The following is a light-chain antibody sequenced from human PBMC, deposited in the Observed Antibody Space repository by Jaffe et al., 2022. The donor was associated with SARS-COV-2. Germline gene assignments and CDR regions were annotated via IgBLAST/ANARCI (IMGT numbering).Light chain of an antibody. CDR1: QTISSN. CDR2: GVS. CDR3: QQYNNWPRT. Sequence: EIVMTQSPATLSVSPGERATLSCGSSQTISSNLAWYQQKPGQAPRLLIYGVSTRATGIPARFSGGGSGTEFTLTISSLQSEDSAVYYCQQYNNWPRTFGQGTRVEIK. J-gene: IGKJ1*01. V-gene: IGKV3-15*01.